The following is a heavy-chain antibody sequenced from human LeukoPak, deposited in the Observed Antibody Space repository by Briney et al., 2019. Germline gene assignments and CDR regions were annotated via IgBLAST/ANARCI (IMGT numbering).Heavy chain of an antibody. J-gene: IGHJ4*02. CDR1: GFTFDDYA. CDR2: ISWNSGSI. V-gene: IGHV3-9*01. Sequence: GGSLRLSCAASGFTFDDYAMHWVRQAPGKGLEWVSGISWNSGSIGYADSVKGRFTISRDNAKNSLYLQMNSLRAEDTAVYYCARDAGSYYFEYWGQGTLVTVSS. CDR3: ARDAGSYYFEY.